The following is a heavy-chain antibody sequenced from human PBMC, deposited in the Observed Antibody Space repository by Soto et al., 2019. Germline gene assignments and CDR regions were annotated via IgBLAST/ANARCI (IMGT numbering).Heavy chain of an antibody. CDR1: GFSLSTTGVG. D-gene: IGHD3-10*01. CDR3: AQRLSDYGLGRERANYSDP. V-gene: IGHV2-5*02. Sequence: QITLKESGPTLVRPTQTLTLTCTFSGFSLSTTGVGVGWIRQPPGKALEWLALIYWDDDKRYSPSLKSRLTITQYTYKNQVIRTMTNMDPVDTATYFCAQRLSDYGLGRERANYSDPWGQGTLVTVSS. J-gene: IGHJ5*02. CDR2: IYWDDDK.